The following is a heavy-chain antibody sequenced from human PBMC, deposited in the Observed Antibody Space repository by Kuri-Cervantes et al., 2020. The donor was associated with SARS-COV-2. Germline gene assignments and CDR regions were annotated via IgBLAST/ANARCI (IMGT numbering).Heavy chain of an antibody. CDR2: VSDTGSR. Sequence: SETLSLTCIVSGDSMSGSYWTWMRKSPGRGLEWIGYVSDTGSRYNPSLGSRVTISVDTSKNQFSLRLTSVTAADTALYSCAKDKIGDGKPIIYWGLGILVTVSS. D-gene: IGHD1-14*01. V-gene: IGHV4-59*01. CDR1: GDSMSGSY. CDR3: AKDKIGDGKPIIY. J-gene: IGHJ4*02.